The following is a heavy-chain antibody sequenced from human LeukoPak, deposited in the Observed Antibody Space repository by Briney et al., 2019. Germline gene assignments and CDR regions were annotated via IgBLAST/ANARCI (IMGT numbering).Heavy chain of an antibody. CDR2: IYYSGST. V-gene: IGHV4-59*02. Sequence: AETLSLTCSVSGDSVSSYYWNWIRQPPGKGLEWIGYIYYSGSTNYNPSLKSRVTISVDTSKNQFSLKLSSVTAADTAVYYCARGVTRNPTDYWGQGTLVTVSS. CDR1: GDSVSSYY. D-gene: IGHD3-10*01. CDR3: ARGVTRNPTDY. J-gene: IGHJ4*02.